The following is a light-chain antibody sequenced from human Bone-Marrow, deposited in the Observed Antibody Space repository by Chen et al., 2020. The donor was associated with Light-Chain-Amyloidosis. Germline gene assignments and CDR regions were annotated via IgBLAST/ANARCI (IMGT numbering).Light chain of an antibody. CDR2: DVT. J-gene: IGLJ1*01. V-gene: IGLV2-14*01. CDR3: RSYSITSALV. Sequence: QSALTQTASVSGSPGQLITISRTGTSSVVGGDNTVSWYQQPPARAPRPMIFDVTNRPSWVPDRFSGSKSDNTAALTISELQTGNEADYFCRSYSITSALVCGSGTRVTDL. CDR1: SSVVGGDNT.